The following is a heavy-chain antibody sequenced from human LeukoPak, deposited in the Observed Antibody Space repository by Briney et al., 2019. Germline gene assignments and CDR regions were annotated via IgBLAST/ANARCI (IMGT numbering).Heavy chain of an antibody. D-gene: IGHD6-19*01. V-gene: IGHV3-23*01. CDR1: GFTFSSYA. CDR3: AKDRTLLAVAGTSNS. J-gene: IGHJ4*02. Sequence: GGSLRLSCAASGFTFSSYAMSGVRQAPGKGVEWGSAISGSGGRTYYADSAKGRFTISRDNYKNTLYLEMNSLRAEDTAVYYCAKDRTLLAVAGTSNSWGQGTLVTVSS. CDR2: ISGSGGRT.